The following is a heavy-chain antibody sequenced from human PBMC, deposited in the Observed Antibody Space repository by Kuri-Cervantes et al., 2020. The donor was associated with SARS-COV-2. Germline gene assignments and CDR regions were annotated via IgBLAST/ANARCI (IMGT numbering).Heavy chain of an antibody. CDR1: GGSISSYY. V-gene: IGHV4-59*08. D-gene: IGHD3-3*01. CDR3: ARQMMSSITIFGVVITRNWFDP. CDR2: IYYSGST. J-gene: IGHJ5*02. Sequence: SETLSLTCTVSGGSISSYYWGWIRQPPGKGLEWIGYIYYSGSTNYNPSLKSRVTISVDTSKNQFSLKLSSVTAADTAVYYCARQMMSSITIFGVVITRNWFDPWGQGTLVTVSS.